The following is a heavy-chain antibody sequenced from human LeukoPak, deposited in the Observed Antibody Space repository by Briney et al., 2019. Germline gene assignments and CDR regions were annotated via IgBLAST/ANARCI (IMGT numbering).Heavy chain of an antibody. Sequence: SQTLSLTCTVSGGSISSGGYYWSWIRQPPGKGLEWIGEINHSGSTNYNPSLKSRVTISVDTSKNQFSLKLSSVTAADTAVYYCARGRNDYVWGSYFRFDPWGQGTLVTVSS. J-gene: IGHJ5*02. CDR3: ARGRNDYVWGSYFRFDP. V-gene: IGHV4-30-2*01. CDR1: GGSISSGGYY. D-gene: IGHD3-16*01. CDR2: INHSGST.